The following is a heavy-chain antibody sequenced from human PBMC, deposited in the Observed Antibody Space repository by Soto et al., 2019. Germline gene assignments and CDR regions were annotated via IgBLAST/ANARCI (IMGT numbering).Heavy chain of an antibody. CDR3: ARAADSISGSDGD. J-gene: IGHJ4*02. CDR1: GRSIRSYY. CDR2: IYYIWIT. D-gene: IGHD3-10*01. V-gene: IGHV4-59*01. Sequence: SETLSHTCTGSGRSIRSYYWTLIRQSPGKGLEWIGYIYYIWITNYNPSLKSRVTISLGTAKNGFSLMLGSVTAADIAWYYCARAADSISGSDGDGGQGT.